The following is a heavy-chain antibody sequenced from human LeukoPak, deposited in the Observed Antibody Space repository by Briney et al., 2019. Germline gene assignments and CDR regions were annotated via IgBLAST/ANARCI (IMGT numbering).Heavy chain of an antibody. CDR1: GGSFTGYY. CDR3: ATVRGYSHWS. Sequence: PSATLSLTCAVFGGSFTGYYWSWIRQPPGKGLEWIGEINHSGSTNYNPSLKSRFTISVDTSKKQFSLKLSSVTAADTAVYYCATVRGYSHWSWGQGTLVTVSS. CDR2: INHSGST. V-gene: IGHV4-34*01. J-gene: IGHJ5*02. D-gene: IGHD5-18*01.